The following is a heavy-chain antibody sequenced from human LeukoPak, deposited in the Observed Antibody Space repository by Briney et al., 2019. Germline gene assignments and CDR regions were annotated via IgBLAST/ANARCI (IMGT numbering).Heavy chain of an antibody. CDR2: IYYSGST. J-gene: IGHJ5*02. V-gene: IGHV4-31*03. CDR1: GGSISSGGYY. Sequence: PSETLSLTCTVSGGSISSGGYYWSWIRQHPGKGLEWIGYIYYSGSTYYNPSLKSRVTISVDTSKNQFSLKLSSVTAADTAVYYCAGSAKVGATYWFDPWGQGTLVTVSS. D-gene: IGHD1-26*01. CDR3: AGSAKVGATYWFDP.